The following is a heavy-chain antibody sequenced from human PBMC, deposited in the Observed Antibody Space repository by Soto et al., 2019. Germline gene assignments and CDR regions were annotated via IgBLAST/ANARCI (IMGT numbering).Heavy chain of an antibody. J-gene: IGHJ6*02. CDR1: GGTFSSYA. CDR3: ARTLGVGSLNLYGMDV. CDR2: IIPIFGTA. D-gene: IGHD3-10*01. V-gene: IGHV1-69*13. Sequence: SVKVSCKASGGTFSSYAISWVRQAPGQGLEWMGGIIPIFGTANYAQKFQGRVTITADESTSTAYMELSSLRSEDTAVYYCARTLGVGSLNLYGMDVWGQGTTVTSP.